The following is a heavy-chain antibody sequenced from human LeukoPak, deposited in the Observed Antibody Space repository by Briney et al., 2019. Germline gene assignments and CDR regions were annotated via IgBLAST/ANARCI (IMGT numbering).Heavy chain of an antibody. V-gene: IGHV3-23*01. CDR1: GFTFSSYA. CDR2: IRGSGDST. J-gene: IGHJ5*02. CDR3: ARDLRLRFLEWPSNWFDP. Sequence: GGSLRLSCAGSGFTFSSYAMSWVRQAPGKGLEWVSAIRGSGDSTDYADSVKGRFTISRDNAKNSLYLQMNSLRAEDTAVYYCARDLRLRFLEWPSNWFDPWGQGTLVTVSS. D-gene: IGHD3-3*01.